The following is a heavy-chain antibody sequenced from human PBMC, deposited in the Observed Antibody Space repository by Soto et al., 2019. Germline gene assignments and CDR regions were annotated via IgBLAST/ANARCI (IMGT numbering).Heavy chain of an antibody. CDR3: ARGFQGRYFDWYKNLGAFDI. D-gene: IGHD3-9*01. V-gene: IGHV3-74*01. J-gene: IGHJ3*02. Sequence: PGGSLRLSCAASGFTFSSYWMHWVRQAPGKGLVWVSRINSDGSSTSYADSVKGRFTISRDNAKNTLYLQMNSLRAEDTAVYYCARGFQGRYFDWYKNLGAFDIWGQGTMVTVSS. CDR1: GFTFSSYW. CDR2: INSDGSST.